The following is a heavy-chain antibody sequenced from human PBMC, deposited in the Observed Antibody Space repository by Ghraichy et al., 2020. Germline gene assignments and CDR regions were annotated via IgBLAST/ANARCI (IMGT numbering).Heavy chain of an antibody. D-gene: IGHD2-2*01. V-gene: IGHV1-69*04. J-gene: IGHJ4*02. CDR2: IIPILGIA. Sequence: SVKVSCKASGGTFSSYTISWVRQAPGQGLEWMGRIIPILGIANYAQKFQGRVTITADKSTSTAYMELSSLRSEDTAVYYCARDPPRSGRKLPGYCSSTSCPDGGDYWGQGTLVTVSS. CDR3: ARDPPRSGRKLPGYCSSTSCPDGGDY. CDR1: GGTFSSYT.